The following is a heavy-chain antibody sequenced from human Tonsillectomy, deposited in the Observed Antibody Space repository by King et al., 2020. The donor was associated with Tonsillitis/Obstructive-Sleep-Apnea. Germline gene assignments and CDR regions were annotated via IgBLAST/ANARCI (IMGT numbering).Heavy chain of an antibody. D-gene: IGHD3-10*01. CDR1: GYTFTGYY. V-gene: IGHV1-2*02. Sequence: VQLVESGAEVKKPGASVKVSCKASGYTFTGYYIHWVRQAPGQGLEWMGWSDPNSGGANYAQKFQGRVTMTRDTSISTVYMELSRLRSDDTAVYYCARGDFWFTDVWGQGTTVTVSS. J-gene: IGHJ6*02. CDR3: ARGDFWFTDV. CDR2: SDPNSGGA.